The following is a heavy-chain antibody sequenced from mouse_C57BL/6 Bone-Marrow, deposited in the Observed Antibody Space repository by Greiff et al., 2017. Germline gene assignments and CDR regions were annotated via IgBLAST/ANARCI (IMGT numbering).Heavy chain of an antibody. CDR2: INPSNGGT. CDR3: ARPLAITTVVFDY. V-gene: IGHV1-53*01. J-gene: IGHJ2*01. D-gene: IGHD1-1*01. CDR1: GYTFTSYW. Sequence: QVQLQQSGTELVKPGASVKLSCKASGYTFTSYWMHWVKQRPGQGLEWIGNINPSNGGTNYNEKFKSKATLTVDKSSSTAYMQLSSLTSEDSAVYDCARPLAITTVVFDYWGQGTTLTVSS.